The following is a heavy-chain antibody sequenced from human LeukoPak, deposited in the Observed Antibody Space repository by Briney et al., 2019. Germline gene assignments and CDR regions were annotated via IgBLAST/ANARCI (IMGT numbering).Heavy chain of an antibody. D-gene: IGHD2/OR15-2a*01. CDR3: VKDLRSDFMGVLSRYLSY. Sequence: GGSLRLSCSASGFTFSSFAMHWVRQAPGKGQEYVAAISHNGGSTYYADSVKGRFTISRDNSKNTLYLQMSSLRAEDTAVYLCVKDLRSDFMGVLSRYLSYWGQGTLVTVSS. CDR2: ISHNGGST. CDR1: GFTFSSFA. J-gene: IGHJ4*02. V-gene: IGHV3-64D*09.